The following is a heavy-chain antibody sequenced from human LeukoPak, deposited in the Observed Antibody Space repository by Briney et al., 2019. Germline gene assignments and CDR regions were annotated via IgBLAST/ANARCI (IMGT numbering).Heavy chain of an antibody. CDR1: GFTVSSNY. CDR2: IYSGGST. CDR3: AKGPRGGPFSVYYFDY. J-gene: IGHJ4*02. V-gene: IGHV3-53*01. D-gene: IGHD3-16*01. Sequence: AGGALRLSCAASGFTVSSNYMSWVRQAPGKGLEWVSVIYSGGSTYYADSVKGRFTISRDNSKNTLYLQMNSLRAEDTAVYYCAKGPRGGPFSVYYFDYWGQGTLVTVSS.